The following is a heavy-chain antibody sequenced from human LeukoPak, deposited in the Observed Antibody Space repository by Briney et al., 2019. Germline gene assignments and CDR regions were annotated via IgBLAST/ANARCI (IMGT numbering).Heavy chain of an antibody. V-gene: IGHV4-4*07. D-gene: IGHD3-22*01. CDR1: GGSISSYY. Sequence: PSETLSLTCTVSGGSISSYYWSWIRQPAGKGLEWIGRIYTSGSTNYNLSLKSRVTMSVDTSKNQFSLKLSSVTAADTAVYYCAREWVYYDSSGYYSSFDYWGQGTLVTVSS. J-gene: IGHJ4*02. CDR3: AREWVYYDSSGYYSSFDY. CDR2: IYTSGST.